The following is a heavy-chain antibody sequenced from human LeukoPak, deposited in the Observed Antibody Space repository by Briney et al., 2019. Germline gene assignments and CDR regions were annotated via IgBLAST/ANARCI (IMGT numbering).Heavy chain of an antibody. D-gene: IGHD3-3*01. Sequence: SETLSLTCAVYGGSFSGYYWSWIRQPPGKGLEWIGEINHSGSTNYNPSLKSRVTISVDTSKNQFSLKLSSVTAADTAVYYCGRAPPYVFGGVYFRYWGQGTLVTVSS. CDR3: GRAPPYVFGGVYFRY. CDR1: GGSFSGYY. V-gene: IGHV4-34*01. CDR2: INHSGST. J-gene: IGHJ4*02.